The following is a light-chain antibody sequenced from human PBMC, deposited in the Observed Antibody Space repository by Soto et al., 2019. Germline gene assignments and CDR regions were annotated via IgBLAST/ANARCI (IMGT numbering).Light chain of an antibody. CDR2: GST. CDR1: SSDIGAGSE. V-gene: IGLV1-40*01. J-gene: IGLJ1*01. CDR3: QSYDNSLSAYV. Sequence: QSVMTQPPSLSGAPGQRVTISCSGSSSDIGAGSEVHWYQQLPGTAPKLLIFGSTNRPSGVPDRFSGSNSATSASLGITGLQAEDEADYYCQSYDNSLSAYVFGTGTKLTVL.